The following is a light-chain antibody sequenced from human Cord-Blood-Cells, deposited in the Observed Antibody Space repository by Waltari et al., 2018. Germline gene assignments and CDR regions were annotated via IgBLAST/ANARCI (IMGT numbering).Light chain of an antibody. CDR2: AAS. V-gene: IGKV1-8*01. CDR1: QGISSY. CDR3: QQYYSYPRT. Sequence: AIRMTQSPSSFSASTGDRVTITCRASQGISSYLAWYQQKPGEAPKLLIYAASTLQSGGPSRFSGSGSGTDVTLTISCLQSEDFATYYCQQYYSYPRTFGQGTKVEIK. J-gene: IGKJ1*01.